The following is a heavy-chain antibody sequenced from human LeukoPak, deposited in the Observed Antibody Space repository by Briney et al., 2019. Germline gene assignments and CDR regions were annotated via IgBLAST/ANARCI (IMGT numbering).Heavy chain of an antibody. CDR2: INHSGST. Sequence: PSETLSLTCTVSGGSISSYYWSWIRQPPGKGLEWIGEINHSGSTNYNPSLKSRVTISVDASKNQFSLKLSSVTAADTAVYYCASGGRSGSYYWFDPWGQGTLVTVSS. V-gene: IGHV4-34*01. J-gene: IGHJ5*02. CDR3: ASGGRSGSYYWFDP. D-gene: IGHD3-10*01. CDR1: GGSISSYY.